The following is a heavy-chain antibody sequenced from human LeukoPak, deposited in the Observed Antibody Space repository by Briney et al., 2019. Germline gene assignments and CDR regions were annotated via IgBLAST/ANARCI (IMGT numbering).Heavy chain of an antibody. CDR3: ATASGRRVGAPVFDY. CDR1: GYTLTELS. CDR2: FDPEDGET. Sequence: GASVKVSCKVSGYTLTELSMHWVRQAPGKGLEWMGGFDPEDGETIYAQKFQGRVTMTEDTSTDTAYMELSSLRSEDTAVYYCATASGRRVGAPVFDYWGQGTLVTVSS. J-gene: IGHJ4*02. V-gene: IGHV1-24*01. D-gene: IGHD1-26*01.